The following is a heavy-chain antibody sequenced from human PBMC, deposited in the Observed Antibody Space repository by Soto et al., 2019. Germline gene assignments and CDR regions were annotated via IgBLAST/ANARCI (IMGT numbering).Heavy chain of an antibody. Sequence: EAQLVESGGGLVQPGGSRSLSCAASGLTFSNYEMHWVRQAPGRGLEYVSGISNNGAHTDYAKSVKGRFTISRDNSENTLYLQMGSLRAEDMALYYCARRGYGSRWPNVYMDVWGKGTTVTVSS. V-gene: IGHV3-64*01. CDR2: ISNNGAHT. D-gene: IGHD6-13*01. CDR3: ARRGYGSRWPNVYMDV. J-gene: IGHJ6*03. CDR1: GLTFSNYE.